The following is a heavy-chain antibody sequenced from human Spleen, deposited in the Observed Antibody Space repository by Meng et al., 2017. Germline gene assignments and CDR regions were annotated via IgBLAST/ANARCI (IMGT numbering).Heavy chain of an antibody. Sequence: LQESGPGLVKPSETLSLTCVVSGGSFSDYYWSWIRQPTGKGLEWIGEINHSGSTNYNPSLESRATISVDTSQNNLSLKLSSVTAADSAVYYCARGPTTMAHDFDYWGQGTLVTVSS. CDR1: GGSFSDYY. V-gene: IGHV4-34*01. CDR3: ARGPTTMAHDFDY. J-gene: IGHJ4*02. D-gene: IGHD4-11*01. CDR2: INHSGST.